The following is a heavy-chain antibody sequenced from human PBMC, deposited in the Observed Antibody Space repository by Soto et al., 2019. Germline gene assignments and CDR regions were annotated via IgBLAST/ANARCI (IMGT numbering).Heavy chain of an antibody. J-gene: IGHJ5*02. CDR3: ARSDAIWFGELLSPQSNWFDP. D-gene: IGHD3-10*01. Sequence: SVKVSCKASGGTFSSYAISWVRQAPGQGLEWMGGIIPIFGTANYAQKFQGRVTITADESTSTAYMELSSLRSEDTAVYYCARSDAIWFGELLSPQSNWFDPWGQGTLVTVSS. CDR1: GGTFSSYA. V-gene: IGHV1-69*13. CDR2: IIPIFGTA.